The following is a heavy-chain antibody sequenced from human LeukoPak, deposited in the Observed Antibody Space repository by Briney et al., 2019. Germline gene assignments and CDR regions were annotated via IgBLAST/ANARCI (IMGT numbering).Heavy chain of an antibody. Sequence: SETLSLTCTLSGGSISSYYWSWIRQPAGKGLEWIGRIYTSGSTNYNPSLKSRVTMSVDTSKNQFSLKLSSVTAADTAVYYCARDSSSWYPNWFDPWGQGTLVTVSS. CDR1: GGSISSYY. J-gene: IGHJ5*02. V-gene: IGHV4-4*07. CDR2: IYTSGST. D-gene: IGHD6-13*01. CDR3: ARDSSSWYPNWFDP.